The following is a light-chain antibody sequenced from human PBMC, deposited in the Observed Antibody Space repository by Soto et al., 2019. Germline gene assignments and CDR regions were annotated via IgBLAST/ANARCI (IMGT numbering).Light chain of an antibody. Sequence: IVLTQSPGTLSLSPGERATLSCRASQSVSSSYLAWYQQKPGQAPRLLIYGASSRATGIPDRFSGSGSGTDFTLPISRLEPEDFAVYYCQQYGSSPLFTFGPGTKVDI. CDR3: QQYGSSPLFT. V-gene: IGKV3-20*01. CDR2: GAS. CDR1: QSVSSSY. J-gene: IGKJ3*01.